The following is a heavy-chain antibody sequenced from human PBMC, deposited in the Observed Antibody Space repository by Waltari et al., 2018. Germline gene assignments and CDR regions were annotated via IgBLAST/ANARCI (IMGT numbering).Heavy chain of an antibody. D-gene: IGHD1-20*01. CDR3: ARNNWNDENYYMDV. CDR1: GYSFTSYW. Sequence: EVQLVQSGAEVKKPGESLKISSKGSGYSFTSYWIGWVRKMPGKGLEWMGVTYPGYSHTRYIPSFQGQVTISADKSISTAYLQWSSLKASDTAMYYCARNNWNDENYYMDVWGKGTTVTVSS. CDR2: TYPGYSHT. J-gene: IGHJ6*03. V-gene: IGHV5-51*03.